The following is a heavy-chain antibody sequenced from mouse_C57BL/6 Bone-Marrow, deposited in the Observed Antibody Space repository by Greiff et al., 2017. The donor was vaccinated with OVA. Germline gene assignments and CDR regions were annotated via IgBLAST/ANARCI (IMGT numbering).Heavy chain of an antibody. D-gene: IGHD2-3*01. Sequence: QVQLQQSGAELMKPGASVKLSCKATGYTFTSYWMHWVKQRPGQGLEWIGMIHPNSGSTNYNEKFKSKATLTVDKSSSTAYMQLSSLTSEDSAVYYCGGYYLVAYWGQGTLVTVSA. CDR3: GGYYLVAY. CDR1: GYTFTSYW. CDR2: IHPNSGST. V-gene: IGHV1-64*01. J-gene: IGHJ3*01.